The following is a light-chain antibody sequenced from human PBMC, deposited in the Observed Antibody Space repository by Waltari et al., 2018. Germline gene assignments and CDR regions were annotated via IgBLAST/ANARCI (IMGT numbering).Light chain of an antibody. V-gene: IGKV3-20*01. CDR1: QSISKY. J-gene: IGKJ1*01. CDR2: AAS. CDR3: QHYVGLPVT. Sequence: EIVLTQSPGTLSLSPGERATVSCRASQSISKYLAWYRLKPGQAPRLLIYAASKRATGIPDRYSASGCGTDCRLTISRLEPEDFAVYYCQHYVGLPVTFGQGTKVEIK.